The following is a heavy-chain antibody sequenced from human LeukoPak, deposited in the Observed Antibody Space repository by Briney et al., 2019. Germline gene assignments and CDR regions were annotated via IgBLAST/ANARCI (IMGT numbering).Heavy chain of an antibody. CDR2: ISGSAGST. CDR1: GFTLSSYA. Sequence: GGSLRLSCAASGFTLSSYAMSWVRQAPGKGLEWVSLISGSAGSTYYADSVKGRFTISRDNSRHTLYLQMNSLRAEDTAVYYCAKDTRALLRLGYFDCWGQGTLVTVSS. CDR3: AKDTRALLRLGYFDC. V-gene: IGHV3-23*01. D-gene: IGHD1-26*01. J-gene: IGHJ4*02.